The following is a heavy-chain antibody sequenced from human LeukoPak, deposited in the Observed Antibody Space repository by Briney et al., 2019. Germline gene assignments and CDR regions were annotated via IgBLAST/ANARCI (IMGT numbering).Heavy chain of an antibody. J-gene: IGHJ3*02. V-gene: IGHV3-53*01. D-gene: IGHD3-22*01. CDR1: GFTFSSIH. Sequence: GGSLRLSCAASGFTFSSIHMVWVRQAPGKGLEWVSVAYTGGNSYYADSVKGRFIISRDISKNTLYLQMNSLRAEDSALYYCARGGRGSAAVVAPRSFDIWGQGTMVTVSS. CDR3: ARGGRGSAAVVAPRSFDI. CDR2: AYTGGNS.